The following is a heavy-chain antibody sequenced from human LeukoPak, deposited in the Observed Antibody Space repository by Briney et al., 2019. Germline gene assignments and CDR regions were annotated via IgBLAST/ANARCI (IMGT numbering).Heavy chain of an antibody. CDR3: ARGHCSSTSCYSDY. D-gene: IGHD2-2*01. V-gene: IGHV4-61*01. Sequence: PSETLSLTCTVSGGSVSSGSYYWSWIRQPPGKGLEWIGYIYYSGSTNYNPSLKSRVTISVDTSKNQFSLKLSSVTAADTAVYYCARGHCSSTSCYSDYWGQGTLVTVSS. CDR1: GGSVSSGSYY. CDR2: IYYSGST. J-gene: IGHJ4*02.